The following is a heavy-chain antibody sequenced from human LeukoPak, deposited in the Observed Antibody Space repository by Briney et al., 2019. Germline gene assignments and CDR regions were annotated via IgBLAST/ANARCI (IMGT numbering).Heavy chain of an antibody. D-gene: IGHD3-9*01. CDR3: ARDPPQDYDILTGYCYFDY. J-gene: IGHJ4*02. Sequence: ASVKVSCKASGYTFTSYGISWVRQAPGQGLEWMGWISAYNGNTNYAQKLQGRVTMTTDTSTSTAYMELRSLRSDDTAVYYCARDPPQDYDILTGYCYFDYWGQGTLVNGSS. CDR1: GYTFTSYG. V-gene: IGHV1-18*01. CDR2: ISAYNGNT.